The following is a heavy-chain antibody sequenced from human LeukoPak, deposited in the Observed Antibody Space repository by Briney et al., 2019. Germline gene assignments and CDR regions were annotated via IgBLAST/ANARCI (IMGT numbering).Heavy chain of an antibody. CDR3: ARGNRPYGEHEAFDI. CDR1: GGSFSGYY. D-gene: IGHD3-10*01. Sequence: PSETLSLTCAVYGGSFSGYYWSWIRQPPGKGLEWIGEINHSGGTNYNPSLKSRVTISVDTSKNQFSLKLSSVTAADTAVYYCARGNRPYGEHEAFDIWGHGTTVTVSP. J-gene: IGHJ3*02. CDR2: INHSGGT. V-gene: IGHV4-34*01.